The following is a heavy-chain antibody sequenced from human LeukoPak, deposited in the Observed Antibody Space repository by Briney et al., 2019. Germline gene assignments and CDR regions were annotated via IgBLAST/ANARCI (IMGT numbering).Heavy chain of an antibody. J-gene: IGHJ4*02. Sequence: GASVKVSCKASGYTFTSYGISWVRQAPGQGLEWMGWISAYNGNTNYAQKLQGRVTMTTDTSTSTAYMELRSLRSDDTAVYYCARDYIVVVPAAKGVTTFDYWGQGTLVTVSS. D-gene: IGHD2-2*01. CDR2: ISAYNGNT. CDR3: ARDYIVVVPAAKGVTTFDY. V-gene: IGHV1-18*01. CDR1: GYTFTSYG.